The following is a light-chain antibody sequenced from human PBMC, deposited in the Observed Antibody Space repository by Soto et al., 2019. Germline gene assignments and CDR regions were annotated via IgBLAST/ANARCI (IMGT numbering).Light chain of an antibody. V-gene: IGLV2-8*01. CDR2: EVS. CDR1: SADVGGYNY. CDR3: SSYAGSYKYV. Sequence: SGSLGQSVTISCTGTSADVGGYNYVSWYQQHPGKAPKLMIYEVSKRPSGVPDRFSASKSDNTASLTVSGLQAEDEADYYCSSYAGSYKYVFGTGTKVTVL. J-gene: IGLJ1*01.